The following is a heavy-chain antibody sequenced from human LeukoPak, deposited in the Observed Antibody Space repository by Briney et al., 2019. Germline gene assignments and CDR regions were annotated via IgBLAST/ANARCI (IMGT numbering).Heavy chain of an antibody. CDR3: AVSISDKKLRFLEWPPDY. CDR2: ISGSGGST. J-gene: IGHJ4*02. CDR1: GFTFSSYA. D-gene: IGHD3-3*01. Sequence: AGGSLRLSCAASGFTFSSYAMSWVRQAPGKGLEWVSSISGSGGSTYYADSVKGRFTISRDNSKNTLYLQMNSLRAEDTAVYYCAVSISDKKLRFLEWPPDYWGQGTLVTVSS. V-gene: IGHV3-23*01.